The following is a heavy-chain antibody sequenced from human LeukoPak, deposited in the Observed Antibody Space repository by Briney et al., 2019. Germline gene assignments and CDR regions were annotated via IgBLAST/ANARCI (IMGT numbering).Heavy chain of an antibody. Sequence: PSETLSLTCTVSGGSISSGGYYWSWIRQHPGEGLEWIGYIYYSGSTYYNPSLKSRVTISVDTSKNQFSLKLSSVTAADTAVYYCASWGSGATDAFDIWGQGTMVTVSS. CDR3: ASWGSGATDAFDI. V-gene: IGHV4-31*03. CDR2: IYYSGST. CDR1: GGSISSGGYY. D-gene: IGHD6-19*01. J-gene: IGHJ3*02.